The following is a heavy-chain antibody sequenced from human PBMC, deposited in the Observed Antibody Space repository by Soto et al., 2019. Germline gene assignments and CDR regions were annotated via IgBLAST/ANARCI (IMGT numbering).Heavy chain of an antibody. D-gene: IGHD2-15*01. CDR2: IYPGDSDT. V-gene: IGHV5-51*01. CDR1: GYRFTSYW. J-gene: IGHJ6*02. CDR3: ARPMEAAIPVYYGMDV. Sequence: PGESLKISCKGSGYRFTSYWIGWVRQMPGKGLEWMGIIYPGDSDTRYSPSFQGQVTISADKSISTAYLQWNSLKASDTAMYYCARPMEAAIPVYYGMDVWGQGTTVTVPS.